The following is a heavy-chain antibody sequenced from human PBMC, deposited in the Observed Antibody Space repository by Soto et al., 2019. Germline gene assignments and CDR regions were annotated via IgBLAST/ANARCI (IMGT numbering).Heavy chain of an antibody. CDR1: GFTFSSYS. Sequence: PGGSLRLSCAASGFTFSSYSMNWVRQAPGKGLEWVSSISSSSSYIYYADSVKGRFTISRDNAKNSLYLQTNSLRAEDTAVYYCATDPAVAGTYYYYYYGMDVWGQGTTVTVSS. D-gene: IGHD6-19*01. CDR2: ISSSSSYI. J-gene: IGHJ6*02. CDR3: ATDPAVAGTYYYYYYGMDV. V-gene: IGHV3-21*01.